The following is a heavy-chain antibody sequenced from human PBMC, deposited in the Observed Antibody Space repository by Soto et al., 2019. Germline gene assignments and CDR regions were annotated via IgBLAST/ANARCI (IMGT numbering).Heavy chain of an antibody. CDR2: IFYSGST. J-gene: IGHJ4*02. V-gene: IGHV4-59*01. Sequence: SETLSLTCTVSGGFISSYYCSFIRHPAGKGLEWIVNIFYSGSTNYNPSLKSRVTISVDTSNNRFSLKLNSVTTADTAVYYCARRRNTMTGDFDSWGQGTLVTVSS. CDR1: GGFISSYY. CDR3: ARRRNTMTGDFDS. D-gene: IGHD3-3*01.